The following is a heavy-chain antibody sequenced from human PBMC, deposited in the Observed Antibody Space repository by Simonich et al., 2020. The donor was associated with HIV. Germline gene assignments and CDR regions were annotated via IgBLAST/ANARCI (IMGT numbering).Heavy chain of an antibody. CDR3: AKDKGAYYGSGSPVY. CDR2: NSGNSGSI. V-gene: IGHV3-9*01. D-gene: IGHD3-10*01. CDR1: GFTFDDYA. J-gene: IGHJ4*02. Sequence: EVQLVESGGGLVQPGRSLRLSCAASGFTFDDYAMHWVRQAPGKGLEGVSGNSGNSGSIGYADSVKGRFTISRDNAKNSLYLQMNSLRAEDTALYYCAKDKGAYYGSGSPVYWGQGTLVTVSS.